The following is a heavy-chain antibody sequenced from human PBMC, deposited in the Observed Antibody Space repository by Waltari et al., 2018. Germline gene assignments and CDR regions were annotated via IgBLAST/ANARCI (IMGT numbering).Heavy chain of an antibody. CDR1: GGSFSGYY. Sequence: QVQLQQWGAGLLKPSETLSLTCAVYGGSFSGYYWSWIRQPPGKGLEWIGEINHSGRTNYNPSLRSRVTISVDTSKNQFSLKLSSVTAADTAVYYCARVFSLRQITAQHSSGYPYWYFDLWGRGTLVTVSS. D-gene: IGHD3-22*01. CDR2: INHSGRT. V-gene: IGHV4-34*01. CDR3: ARVFSLRQITAQHSSGYPYWYFDL. J-gene: IGHJ2*01.